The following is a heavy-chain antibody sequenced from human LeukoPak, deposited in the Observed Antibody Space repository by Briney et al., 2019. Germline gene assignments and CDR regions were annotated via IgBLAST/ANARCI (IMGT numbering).Heavy chain of an antibody. J-gene: IGHJ6*02. Sequence: ASVKVSCKVSGYTLTELSMHWVRQAPGKGLEWMGGFDPEDGETIYAQKFQGRVTMTEDTSTDTAYMELSSLRSEDTAVYYCATDSVTARHYYNYYGMDVWGQGTTVTVSS. CDR3: ATDSVTARHYYNYYGMDV. CDR1: GYTLTELS. D-gene: IGHD2-21*02. V-gene: IGHV1-24*01. CDR2: FDPEDGET.